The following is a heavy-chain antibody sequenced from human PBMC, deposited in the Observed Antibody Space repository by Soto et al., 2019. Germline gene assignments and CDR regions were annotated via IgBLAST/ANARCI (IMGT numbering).Heavy chain of an antibody. J-gene: IGHJ4*02. CDR3: VRVRGSGSFYNGRLWH. CDR2: ISSIGST. D-gene: IGHD3-10*01. CDR1: GGSISSGGYY. Sequence: PSETLSLTCTVSGGSISSGGYYWSWIRQFQGKGLEWIGYISSIGSTYYNPSLGRRLSMSVDTSKDQFSLRLTSVTAADTAVYYCVRVRGSGSFYNGRLWHCGQRTLVPVSA. V-gene: IGHV4-31*03.